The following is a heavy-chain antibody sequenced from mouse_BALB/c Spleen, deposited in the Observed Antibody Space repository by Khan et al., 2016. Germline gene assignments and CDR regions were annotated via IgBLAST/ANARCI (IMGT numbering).Heavy chain of an antibody. V-gene: IGHV5-6-5*01. J-gene: IGHJ3*01. CDR1: AFTFSSYA. CDR2: ISSGGST. Sequence: EVELVESGGGLVKPGGSLKLSCAASAFTFSSYAMSWVRQTPEKRLEWVTSISSGGSTYYPDSVKGRFTISRDNARNILYLQMSSLRSEDTAMYYCARGRHTRDDGAWFAYWGQGTLVTVSA. CDR3: ARGRHTRDDGAWFAY. D-gene: IGHD2-14*01.